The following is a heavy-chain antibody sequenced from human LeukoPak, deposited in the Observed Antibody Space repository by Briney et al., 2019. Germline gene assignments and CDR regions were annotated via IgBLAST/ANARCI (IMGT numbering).Heavy chain of an antibody. J-gene: IGHJ4*02. CDR1: RFTLNNCA. D-gene: IGHD5-12*01. CDR2: ISGGGDST. V-gene: IGHV3-23*01. CDR3: AKTPQGYSAYYDY. Sequence: GGSLRLSRAASRFTLNNCAMSWVRQAPGKGLECVSAISGGGDSTFYADSVKGRFSISRDNSGNTLSLQMNSLGAEDTAVYFCAKTPQGYSAYYDYWGQGALVTVSS.